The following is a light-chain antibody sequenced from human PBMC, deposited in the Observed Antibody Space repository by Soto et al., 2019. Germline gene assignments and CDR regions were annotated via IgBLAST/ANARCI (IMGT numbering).Light chain of an antibody. CDR1: QTIVHSDGIAY. Sequence: DVVMTQSPLSLPVTIGQPASLSCGATQTIVHSDGIAYFSWFQKRPGRSPRXIIYKVSNRDSGVPARFSGSGSGTDFALKISRVEAEDFGVYYCMQGTHWPITFGQGTRLEIK. J-gene: IGKJ5*01. CDR2: KVS. CDR3: MQGTHWPIT. V-gene: IGKV2-30*02.